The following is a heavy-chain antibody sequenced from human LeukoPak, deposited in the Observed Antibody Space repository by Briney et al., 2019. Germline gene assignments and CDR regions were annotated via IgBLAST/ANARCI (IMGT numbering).Heavy chain of an antibody. J-gene: IGHJ4*02. Sequence: PSETLSLTCTVSGGSISSYYWGWIRQPPGKGLEWIGSIHYSGSTSYNSSLKSRVTISVDTSKNQFSLKLSSVTPADTAVYYCARQVYSSSWSYYFDYWGQGILVTVSS. D-gene: IGHD6-13*01. CDR2: IHYSGST. CDR3: ARQVYSSSWSYYFDY. V-gene: IGHV4-59*01. CDR1: GGSISSYY.